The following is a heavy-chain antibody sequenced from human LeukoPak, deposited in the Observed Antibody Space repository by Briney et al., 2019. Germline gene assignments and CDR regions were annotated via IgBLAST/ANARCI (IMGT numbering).Heavy chain of an antibody. V-gene: IGHV1-69*05. CDR3: ARDRDYEGFDY. CDR2: IIPIIGTA. J-gene: IGHJ4*02. CDR1: GGTFSSYA. Sequence: GASVKVSCKASGGTFSSYAISWVRQAPGQGLEWMGGIIPIIGTANYAQKFQGRVTITTDESTSTAYMELSSLRSEDTAVYYCARDRDYEGFDYWGQGTLVTVSS. D-gene: IGHD4-17*01.